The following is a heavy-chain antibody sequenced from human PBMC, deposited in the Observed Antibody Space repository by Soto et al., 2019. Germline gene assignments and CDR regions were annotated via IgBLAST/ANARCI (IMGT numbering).Heavy chain of an antibody. D-gene: IGHD6-19*01. V-gene: IGHV3-9*01. J-gene: IGHJ4*02. CDR3: AKDSGIAVAGKSFDY. Sequence: SGGSLRLSCAASGFTFDDYAMHWVRQAPGKGLEWVSGISWNSGSIGYADSVKGRFTISRDNAKNSLYLQMNSLRAEDTALYYCAKDSGIAVAGKSFDYWGQGTLVTVSS. CDR2: ISWNSGSI. CDR1: GFTFDDYA.